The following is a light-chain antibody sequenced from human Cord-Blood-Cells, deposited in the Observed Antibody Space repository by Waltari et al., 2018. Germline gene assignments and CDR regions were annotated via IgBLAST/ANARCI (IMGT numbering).Light chain of an antibody. CDR3: SSYTSSSTLV. CDR1: SSDVGCSNH. J-gene: IGLJ2*01. Sequence: QSALTQPASVSASPRQSITISCTGTSSDVGCSNHVSWYQQHPGKAPKLMIYEVSNRPSGVSNRFSGSKSGNTASLTISGLQAEDEADYYCSSYTSSSTLVFGGGTKLTVL. CDR2: EVS. V-gene: IGLV2-14*01.